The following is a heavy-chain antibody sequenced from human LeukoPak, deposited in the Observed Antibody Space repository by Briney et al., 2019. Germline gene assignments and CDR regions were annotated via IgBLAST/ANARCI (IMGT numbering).Heavy chain of an antibody. CDR1: GFTFNNSA. CDR3: ARCTASCYANAFDV. CDR2: IKGGGDDT. V-gene: IGHV3-23*01. Sequence: GGSLRLSCTASGFTFNNSAMSWVRQAPGKGLESVSAIKGGGDDTEYTDSVKGRFTISRDNSNNTLYLQMNSLSPGDTAVYYCARCTASCYANAFDVWGQGTLLTVSS. D-gene: IGHD2-2*01. J-gene: IGHJ3*01.